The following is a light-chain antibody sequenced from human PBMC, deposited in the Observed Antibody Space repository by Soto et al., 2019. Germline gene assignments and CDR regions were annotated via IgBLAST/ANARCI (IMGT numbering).Light chain of an antibody. J-gene: IGKJ3*01. CDR3: QKYNSVPFT. V-gene: IGKV1-27*01. Sequence: DIQMTQSPSSLSASVGDRVTITCRASQGISNYLAWYQQKPGKVPNILIYAASTLQSGVPSRFSASGSGTSFTLTISSLQPEDVATYYCQKYNSVPFTFAPGTKVEIK. CDR1: QGISNY. CDR2: AAS.